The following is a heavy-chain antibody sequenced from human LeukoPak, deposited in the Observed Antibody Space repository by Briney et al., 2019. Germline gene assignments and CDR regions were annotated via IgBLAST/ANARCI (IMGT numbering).Heavy chain of an antibody. CDR2: ISSSSSTI. CDR1: GFTFSSYS. Sequence: GGSLRLSCAASGFTFSSYSMNWVRQAPGKGLEWVSYISSSSSTIYYADSVKGRFTISRDNAKNSLYLQMNNLRAEDTAVYYCARDSPRFSYWGQGTLVTVSS. CDR3: ARDSPRFSY. V-gene: IGHV3-48*01. D-gene: IGHD3-10*01. J-gene: IGHJ4*02.